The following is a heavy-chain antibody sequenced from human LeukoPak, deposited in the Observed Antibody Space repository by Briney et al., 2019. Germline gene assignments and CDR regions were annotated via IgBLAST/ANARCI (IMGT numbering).Heavy chain of an antibody. CDR2: IYRSGST. J-gene: IGHJ6*04. Sequence: SETLSLTCAVSGGSISSGGYSWSWIRQPPGKGLEWIGYIYRSGSTYYNPSLKSRVTISVDRSKNQFSLKLSSVTAADTAVYYCARRFGELYPNYCYGMDVWGKGTTVTVSS. D-gene: IGHD3-16*01. CDR3: ARRFGELYPNYCYGMDV. CDR1: GGSISSGGYS. V-gene: IGHV4-30-2*01.